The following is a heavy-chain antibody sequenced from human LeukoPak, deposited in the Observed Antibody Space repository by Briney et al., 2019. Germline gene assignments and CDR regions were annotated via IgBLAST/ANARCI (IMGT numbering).Heavy chain of an antibody. CDR1: GFTFSSYA. CDR3: ARDRGGSSWYDVDY. V-gene: IGHV3-23*01. CDR2: ISGSGGST. J-gene: IGHJ4*02. D-gene: IGHD6-13*01. Sequence: GGSLRLSCAASGFTFSSYALSWVRQAPGRGLGGVSAISGSGGSTYYADSVNGRFTISRDNSKDTLYLQMNSLRAEDTAVYYCARDRGGSSWYDVDYCGQGTLVTVSS.